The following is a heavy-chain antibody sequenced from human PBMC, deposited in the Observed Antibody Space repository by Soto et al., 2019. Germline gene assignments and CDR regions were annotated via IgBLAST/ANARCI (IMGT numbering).Heavy chain of an antibody. D-gene: IGHD3-3*01. CDR1: GYSFTAHG. CDR3: ALTGVLGVVNFDL. CDR2: ISGYNGNA. J-gene: IGHJ2*01. Sequence: QDKGVQSGAEVQKPGASVKVSCKASGYSFTAHGITWVRQAPGQGLEWMGWISGYNGNAHYAQKLRDRVTMTTDQSTSTAYLEVRSLKSEDTAVYYCALTGVLGVVNFDLWGRGTRVTVSS. V-gene: IGHV1-18*01.